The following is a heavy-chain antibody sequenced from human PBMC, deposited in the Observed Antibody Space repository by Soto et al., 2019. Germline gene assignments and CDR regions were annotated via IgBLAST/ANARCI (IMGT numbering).Heavy chain of an antibody. CDR2: INSDGSIT. CDR3: ARWISSAADH. Sequence: EVQLVESGGGLVQPGGSLRLSCAASGFTFSGYWMHWVRQAPGKGLVYVSHINSDGSITGYADSVKGRFTISRDNAKNTLYLQMNSLRAEVAAVYFCARWISSAADHWGQGTLVSVSS. CDR1: GFTFSGYW. V-gene: IGHV3-74*01. J-gene: IGHJ4*02. D-gene: IGHD2-2*03.